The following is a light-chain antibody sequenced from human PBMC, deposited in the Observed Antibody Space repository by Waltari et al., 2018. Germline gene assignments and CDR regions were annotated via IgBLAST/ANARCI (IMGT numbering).Light chain of an antibody. J-gene: IGKJ1*01. Sequence: IVLAESSVTLSLSPGERATPSCRASERVMGSLAWYQQNAGKAPRRLIYGASSRATGIPDRFSGSGSGTDFSLTISRLEPEDFAVYYCQHYVRLPATFGQGTKVEI. CDR3: QHYVRLPAT. V-gene: IGKV3-20*01. CDR2: GAS. CDR1: ERVMGS.